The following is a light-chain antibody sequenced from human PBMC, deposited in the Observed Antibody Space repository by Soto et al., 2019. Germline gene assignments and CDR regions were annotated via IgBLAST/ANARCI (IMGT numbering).Light chain of an antibody. CDR3: ASWDDSLSNVV. Sequence: QSLLTQPPSTSGAPGQRVAISCSGSSPNIGSNFVYWYQHLPGRAPRLLILRNDQRPSGVPDRFSGSKSGTSASLAISGLRSEDEADYYCASWDDSLSNVVFGGGTKLTVL. J-gene: IGLJ2*01. CDR1: SPNIGSNF. CDR2: RND. V-gene: IGLV1-47*01.